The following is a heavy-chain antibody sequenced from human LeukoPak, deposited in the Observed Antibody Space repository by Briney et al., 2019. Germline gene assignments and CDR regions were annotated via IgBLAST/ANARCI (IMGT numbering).Heavy chain of an antibody. Sequence: PGGSLRLACAASGFTFSSYAMSWVRQAPGKGLEWVSAISGSGGSTYYAGSVKGRFTISRDNSKNTLYLQMNSLRAEDTAVYDCAKDRNVGGMYVWGQGTTVTVSS. CDR2: ISGSGGST. CDR3: AKDRNVGGMYV. J-gene: IGHJ6*02. V-gene: IGHV3-23*01. CDR1: GFTFSSYA.